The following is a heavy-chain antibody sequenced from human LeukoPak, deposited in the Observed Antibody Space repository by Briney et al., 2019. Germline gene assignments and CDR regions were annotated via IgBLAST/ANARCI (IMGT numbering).Heavy chain of an antibody. D-gene: IGHD2-2*01. CDR1: GGSISSYY. V-gene: IGHV4-59*01. Sequence: SETLSLTCTVSGGSISSYYWSWIRQPPGKGLEWIGYIYYSGSTNYNPSLKRRVTISVDTSKNQFSLKLSSVTAADTAVYYCARAPPYCSSTSCRFDPWGQGTLVTVSS. CDR3: ARAPPYCSSTSCRFDP. CDR2: IYYSGST. J-gene: IGHJ5*02.